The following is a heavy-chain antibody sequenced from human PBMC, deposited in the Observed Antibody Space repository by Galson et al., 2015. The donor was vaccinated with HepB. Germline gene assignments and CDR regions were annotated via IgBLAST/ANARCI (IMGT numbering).Heavy chain of an antibody. CDR3: ARKQWLIRSLFSINWLDP. CDR2: INVGNGNT. Sequence: SVKVSCKASGYIFTHYPLHWVRQAPGKSLEWMGWINVGNGNTKYSQTFQGRVTITRDTSASAVYMDLRNLRSEDTAVYYCARKQWLIRSLFSINWLDPWGQGTLVTVSS. V-gene: IGHV1-3*01. D-gene: IGHD6-19*01. J-gene: IGHJ5*02. CDR1: GYIFTHYP.